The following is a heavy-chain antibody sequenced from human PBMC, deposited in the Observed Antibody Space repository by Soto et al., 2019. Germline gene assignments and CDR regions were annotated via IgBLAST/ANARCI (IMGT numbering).Heavy chain of an antibody. CDR3: ARLPKGSTVTS. D-gene: IGHD4-17*01. Sequence: EVQLLESGGGLVHPGGSLRLSCVASGFGFSDYSMHWVRQAPGKGLEWVSYITSSGDSIYYADSIKGRFTVSRDNAKNSLFLQMNSLREEDTAVCYCARLPKGSTVTSWGQGTLVTVSS. J-gene: IGHJ4*02. CDR1: GFGFSDYS. CDR2: ITSSGDSI. V-gene: IGHV3-48*02.